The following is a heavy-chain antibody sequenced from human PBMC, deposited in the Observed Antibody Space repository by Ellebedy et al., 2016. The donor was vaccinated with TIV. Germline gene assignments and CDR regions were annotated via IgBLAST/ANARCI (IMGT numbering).Heavy chain of an antibody. D-gene: IGHD1-1*01. CDR2: IYPGDSDT. CDR3: ARQAGTTFPHYYGMDV. V-gene: IGHV5-51*01. Sequence: GESLKISXKGSGYTFTSYWIGWVRQMPGKGLEWMGIIYPGDSDTRYSPSFQGQVTISADKSTSVAYLQWSSLKASDTAMYYCARQAGTTFPHYYGMDVWGQGTTVTVSS. J-gene: IGHJ6*02. CDR1: GYTFTSYW.